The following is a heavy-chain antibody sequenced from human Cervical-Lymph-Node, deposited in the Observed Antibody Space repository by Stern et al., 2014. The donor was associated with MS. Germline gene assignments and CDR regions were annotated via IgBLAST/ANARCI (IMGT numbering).Heavy chain of an antibody. CDR2: ISYDGSSE. Sequence: VQLVESGASVVQPGRSLRLACAASGFRLNNYAVHWGRQAPGKGLDWLAYISYDGSSEYYADSVKGRFSISRDRSKSTLYLQMNTLRVEDTAVYYCARERTGYYIHYWGQGTLVTVSS. J-gene: IGHJ4*02. CDR3: ARERTGYYIHY. V-gene: IGHV3-30-3*01. CDR1: GFRLNNYA. D-gene: IGHD3-9*01.